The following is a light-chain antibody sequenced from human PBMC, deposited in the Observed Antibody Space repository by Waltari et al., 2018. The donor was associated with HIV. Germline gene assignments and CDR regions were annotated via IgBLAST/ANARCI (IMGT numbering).Light chain of an antibody. Sequence: DIQMSQSPSTLSASVGERVTLSCRASRAVGPWLAWYQQRPGEGRRLLNYKTSSLQRGVPSRVSGGGSGTDFTLTINGRQPEDSATYYCQQYDNKWTFGQGTKVEV. CDR1: RAVGPW. V-gene: IGKV1-5*03. CDR2: KTS. CDR3: QQYDNKWT. J-gene: IGKJ1*01.